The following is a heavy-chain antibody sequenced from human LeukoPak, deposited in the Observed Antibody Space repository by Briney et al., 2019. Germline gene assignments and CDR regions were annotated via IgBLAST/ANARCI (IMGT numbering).Heavy chain of an antibody. V-gene: IGHV4-59*01. CDR2: TYYSGST. CDR3: AREGYSSSWYGRGYNWFDP. CDR1: GDSISSYY. D-gene: IGHD6-13*01. J-gene: IGHJ5*02. Sequence: SETLSLTCTVSGDSISSYYWSWIRQPPGKGLEWIGYTYYSGSTNYNPSLKSRVTISVDTSKNQFSLKLSSVTAADTAVYYCAREGYSSSWYGRGYNWFDPWGQGTLVTVSS.